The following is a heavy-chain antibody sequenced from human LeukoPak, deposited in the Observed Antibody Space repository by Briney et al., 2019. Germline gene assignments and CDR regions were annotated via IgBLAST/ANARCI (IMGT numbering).Heavy chain of an antibody. J-gene: IGHJ4*02. Sequence: GGSLRLSCAASGFTFSSYPMNWVRQAPGKGLEWVSVISGSGGATFYGDSVQGRFTISRDNSRDTLYLQMSSLRAEDTAVYYCGKYLQTTVGADDYWGQGTLVTVSS. D-gene: IGHD1-26*01. CDR1: GFTFSSYP. CDR2: ISGSGGAT. V-gene: IGHV3-23*01. CDR3: GKYLQTTVGADDY.